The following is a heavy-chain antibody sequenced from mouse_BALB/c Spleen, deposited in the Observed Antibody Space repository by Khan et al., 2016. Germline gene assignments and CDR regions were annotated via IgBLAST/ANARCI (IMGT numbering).Heavy chain of an antibody. J-gene: IGHJ2*01. CDR3: ASRRDYFDY. CDR2: INPSTGYT. V-gene: IGHV1-7*01. CDR1: GYTFTSYW. Sequence: QVRLQQSGAELAKPGASVKMSCKASGYTFTSYWMHWVKQRPGQGLEWIGYINPSTGYTEYNQTFKDKATLTADKSSSTAYMQLSSLTSEDSAVYYCASRRDYFDYWGQGTTLTVSS.